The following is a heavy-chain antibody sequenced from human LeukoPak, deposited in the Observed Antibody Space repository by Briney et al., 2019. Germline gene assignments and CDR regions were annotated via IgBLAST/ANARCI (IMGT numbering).Heavy chain of an antibody. CDR2: INPNSVVT. CDR1: GYTFTSYA. Sequence: ASLKVSCKASGYTFTSYAMNWVRQAPGQGLEWMGWINPNSVVTNYAQKFQGRVTMTRDTSISTAYMDLSRLRSDDTALYYCARDFPSIAADGTGDYWGKGTLVTVSS. J-gene: IGHJ4*02. V-gene: IGHV1-2*02. D-gene: IGHD6-13*01. CDR3: ARDFPSIAADGTGDY.